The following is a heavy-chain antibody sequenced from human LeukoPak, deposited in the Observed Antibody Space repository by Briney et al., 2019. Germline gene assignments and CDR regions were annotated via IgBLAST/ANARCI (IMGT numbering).Heavy chain of an antibody. Sequence: GGSLRLACAASGFTFSRYWMHWVRQVPGKGLLWVSRINSDGSTTTYADFVKGRFTISRDDAKNTLYLQMNILRAEDTAVYYCARDSGRFDVFDIWGQGTMVTVSS. D-gene: IGHD3-10*01. J-gene: IGHJ3*02. CDR2: INSDGSTT. CDR1: GFTFSRYW. V-gene: IGHV3-74*01. CDR3: ARDSGRFDVFDI.